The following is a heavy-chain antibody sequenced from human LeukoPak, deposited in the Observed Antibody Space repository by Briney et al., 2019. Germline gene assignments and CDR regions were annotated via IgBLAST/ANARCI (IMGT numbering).Heavy chain of an antibody. CDR1: GYTFTSYY. Sequence: GASVKVSCKASGYTFTSYYMHWVRQAPGQGLEWMGIINPSGGSTSYAQKFQGRVTMTRDMYTSTVYMELSSLRSEDTAVYYCARAESNPYYDFWSGYFYYFDYWGQGTLVTVSS. D-gene: IGHD3-3*01. CDR3: ARAESNPYYDFWSGYFYYFDY. J-gene: IGHJ4*02. V-gene: IGHV1-46*01. CDR2: INPSGGST.